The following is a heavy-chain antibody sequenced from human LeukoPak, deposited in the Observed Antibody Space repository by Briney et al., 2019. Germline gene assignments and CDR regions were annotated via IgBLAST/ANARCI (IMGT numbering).Heavy chain of an antibody. J-gene: IGHJ4*02. CDR1: GFTFSSYS. D-gene: IGHD1-14*01. CDR3: ARDIPGDY. CDR2: ISSSGSYI. V-gene: IGHV3-21*01. Sequence: GGSLRLSCAASGFTFSSYSMNWVRQAPGKGLEWVSSISSSGSYIYYADSVKGRFTISRDNAKNSLYLQMNSLRAEDTAVYYCARDIPGDYWGQGTLVTVSS.